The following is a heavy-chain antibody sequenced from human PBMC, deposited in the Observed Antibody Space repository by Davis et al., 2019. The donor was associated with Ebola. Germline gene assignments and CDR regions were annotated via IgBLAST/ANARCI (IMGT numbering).Heavy chain of an antibody. CDR2: LYPYDSDI. J-gene: IGHJ5*02. CDR3: ARQSHHFLSGPRTWFDP. Sequence: GESLKISCTASGYSLFSNGTGWVRQMPGKGLEWMGLLYPYDSDIRYSSSFQGQVTISADKSISTAYLQWNSLKASDTAIYYCARQSHHFLSGPRTWFDPWGQGTLVTVSS. D-gene: IGHD3-3*02. V-gene: IGHV5-51*01. CDR1: GYSLFSNG.